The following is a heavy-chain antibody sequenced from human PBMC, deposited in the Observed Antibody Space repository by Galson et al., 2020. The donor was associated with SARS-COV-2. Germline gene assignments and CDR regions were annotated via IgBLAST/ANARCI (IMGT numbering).Heavy chain of an antibody. V-gene: IGHV1-2*02. D-gene: IGHD4-17*01. CDR3: ARDEGGVTTTLWYFDL. Sequence: ASVKVSCKASGYTFTDYYIHWVRQAPAQGLEWMGWFNPNSGGTDLAQRFQGRVTMTRDTSISTAYMELIRLRSDDTAVYYCARDEGGVTTTLWYFDLWGRGTLVTVSS. J-gene: IGHJ2*01. CDR2: FNPNSGGT. CDR1: GYTFTDYY.